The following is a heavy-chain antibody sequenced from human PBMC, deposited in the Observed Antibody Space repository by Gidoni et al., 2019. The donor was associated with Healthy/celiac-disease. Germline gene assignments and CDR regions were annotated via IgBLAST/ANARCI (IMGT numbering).Heavy chain of an antibody. J-gene: IGHJ4*02. V-gene: IGHV4-34*01. CDR1: GGSFSGYY. D-gene: IGHD2-21*01. CDR2: INHRGST. Sequence: QVQLQQWGAGLLKPSETLSLTCAVYGGSFSGYYWSLIRQPPGKGLEWIGEINHRGSTNYNPSLKSRVTISVDTSKNQFSLKLSSVTAADTAVYYCARAILWWGGALIDYWGQGTLVTVSS. CDR3: ARAILWWGGALIDY.